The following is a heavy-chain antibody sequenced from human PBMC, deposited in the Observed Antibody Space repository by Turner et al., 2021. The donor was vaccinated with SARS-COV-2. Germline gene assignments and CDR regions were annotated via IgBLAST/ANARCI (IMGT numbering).Heavy chain of an antibody. CDR3: ADY. Sequence: EVQLVESGGGLVQPGGSLRLSCAASGFTFSNSDMNWVHQAPGKGHEWGSGVSWNGSRTHYADSVKGRFIISRDNSRNTLYLQTNSLRTRGYTYDAVADYWGQGTLVTVSS. CDR2: VSWNGSRT. D-gene: IGHD5-18*01. CDR1: GFTFSNSD. J-gene: IGHJ4*02. V-gene: IGHV3-35*01.